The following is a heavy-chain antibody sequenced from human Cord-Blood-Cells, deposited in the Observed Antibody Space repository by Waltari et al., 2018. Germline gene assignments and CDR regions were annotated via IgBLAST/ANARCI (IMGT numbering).Heavy chain of an antibody. CDR1: GGSFRGYY. CDR2: INHSGST. Sequence: QVQLQQWGAGLLKPSETLSLTCAVYGGSFRGYYWSWIRQPPGKGLEWIGEINHSGSTNYNPSLKSRVTISVDTSKNQFSLKLSSVTATDTAVYYCARGGFTVTRPYYFDYWGQGTLVTVSS. D-gene: IGHD4-4*01. J-gene: IGHJ4*02. CDR3: ARGGFTVTRPYYFDY. V-gene: IGHV4-34*01.